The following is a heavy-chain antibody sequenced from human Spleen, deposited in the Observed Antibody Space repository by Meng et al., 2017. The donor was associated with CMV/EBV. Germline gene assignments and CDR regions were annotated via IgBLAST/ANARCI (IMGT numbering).Heavy chain of an antibody. CDR1: TGSISTSH. D-gene: IGHD6-13*01. Sequence: GSLRLSCTVSTGSISTSHWSWIRQPPGKGLEWIGYIYYAGNTNYNPSLKSRVTISIDTSNNQFSLKLNSVTAADTAVYYCARTPIAVASSLDYWGQGTLVTVSS. J-gene: IGHJ4*02. V-gene: IGHV4-59*13. CDR3: ARTPIAVASSLDY. CDR2: IYYAGNT.